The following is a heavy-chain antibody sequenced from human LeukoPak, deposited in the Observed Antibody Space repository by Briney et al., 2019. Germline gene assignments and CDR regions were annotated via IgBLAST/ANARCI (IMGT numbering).Heavy chain of an antibody. CDR2: INHSGST. D-gene: IGHD3-22*01. CDR3: ARVQDFETRGYYLGY. CDR1: GGSFSDYY. J-gene: IGHJ4*01. V-gene: IGHV4-34*01. Sequence: SETLSLTCAVYGGSFSDYYWNWIRQPPGKGLEWIGEINHSGSTNYNPSLKSRVTMSVDTFKNQFSLTLSSVTAADTAVYYCARVQDFETRGYYLGYWGHGTLVTVS.